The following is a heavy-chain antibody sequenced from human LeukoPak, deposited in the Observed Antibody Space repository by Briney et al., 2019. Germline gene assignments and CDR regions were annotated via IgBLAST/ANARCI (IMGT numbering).Heavy chain of an antibody. V-gene: IGHV1-69*04. CDR2: IILILGIA. Sequence: GASVTVSRKSSGGGFSSYALSWVRQAPAPGLEWVGRIILILGIANYAQTFQGRDTITADKSTSTAYMELNSLRSEDAAVYYCAGGSGSSAYWGQGTLVPVSS. D-gene: IGHD1-26*01. CDR3: AGGSGSSAY. J-gene: IGHJ4*02. CDR1: GGGFSSYA.